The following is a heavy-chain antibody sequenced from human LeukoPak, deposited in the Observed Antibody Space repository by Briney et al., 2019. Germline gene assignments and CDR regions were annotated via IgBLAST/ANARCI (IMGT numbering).Heavy chain of an antibody. D-gene: IGHD3-3*01. J-gene: IGHJ3*02. CDR3: ARTFYDFWSGFSNYDSFHI. V-gene: IGHV1-18*01. CDR1: GYTFTSYG. CDR2: NSAYNDNT. Sequence: ASVKVSCKASGYTFTSYGISWVRQAPGRGLEGMGWNSAYNDNTNYAQKFQGRVTMTTDTSTNTAYMELRSLTSDDTAVYYCARTFYDFWSGFSNYDSFHIWGQGTLVTVSS.